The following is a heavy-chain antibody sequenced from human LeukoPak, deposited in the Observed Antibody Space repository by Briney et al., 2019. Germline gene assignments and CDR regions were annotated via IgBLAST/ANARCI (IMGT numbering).Heavy chain of an antibody. Sequence: RGSLRLSCAASGFTFSSYSMNWVRQAPGKGLEWVSSISSSSSYIYYADSVKGRFTISRDNAKNSLYLQMNSLRAEDTAVYYCAREITANGMDVWGQGITVTVSS. J-gene: IGHJ6*02. V-gene: IGHV3-21*01. D-gene: IGHD3-10*01. CDR2: ISSSSSYI. CDR1: GFTFSSYS. CDR3: AREITANGMDV.